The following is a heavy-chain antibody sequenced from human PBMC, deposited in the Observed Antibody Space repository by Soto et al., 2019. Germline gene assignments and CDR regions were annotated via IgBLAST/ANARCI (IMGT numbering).Heavy chain of an antibody. CDR1: GFTFSSYG. V-gene: IGHV3-30*18. CDR3: AKDRARYCGGGSCYSIFDY. J-gene: IGHJ4*02. Sequence: QVQLVESGGGVVQPGRSLRLSCAASGFTFSSYGMHWVRQAPGKGLEWVAVISYDGSNKYYADSVKGRFTISRDNSKNTLYLLINSLRAEDTAVYYCAKDRARYCGGGSCYSIFDYWGQGTLVTVSS. D-gene: IGHD2-15*01. CDR2: ISYDGSNK.